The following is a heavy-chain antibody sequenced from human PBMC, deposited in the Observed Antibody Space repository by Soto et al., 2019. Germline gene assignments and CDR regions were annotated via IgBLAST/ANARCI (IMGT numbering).Heavy chain of an antibody. D-gene: IGHD1-26*01. CDR2: IYHSGST. V-gene: IGHV4-4*02. Sequence: PSETLSLTCAVSGGAISSSNWWRWVRQPPGKGLEWIGEIYHSGSTNYNPSLKSRVTISVDKSKNQFSLKLSSVTAADTAVYYCARVSGSYYYGMDVWGQGTTVTVS. CDR1: GGAISSSNW. CDR3: ARVSGSYYYGMDV. J-gene: IGHJ6*02.